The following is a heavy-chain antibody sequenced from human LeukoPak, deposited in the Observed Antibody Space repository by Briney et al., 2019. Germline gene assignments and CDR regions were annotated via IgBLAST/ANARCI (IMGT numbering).Heavy chain of an antibody. V-gene: IGHV1-24*01. D-gene: IGHD3-16*01. CDR1: GYTLTELS. CDR3: ATQPGLRSDY. J-gene: IGHJ4*02. Sequence: ASVKVSCKVSGYTLTELSMHWVRQAPGKGLEWMGRVDPEDGETIYAEKFQGRVTITADTSTDTAYMELSSLRSEDTAVYYCATQPGLRSDYWGQGTLVTVSS. CDR2: VDPEDGET.